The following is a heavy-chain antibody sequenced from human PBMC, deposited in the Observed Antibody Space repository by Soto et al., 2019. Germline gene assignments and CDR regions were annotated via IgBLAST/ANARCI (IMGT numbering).Heavy chain of an antibody. CDR2: ISGSGGST. D-gene: IGHD1-1*01. Sequence: GGSLRLSCAASGFTFSSYAMSWVRQAPGKGLEWVSAISGSGGSTYYADSVKGRFTISRDNSKNTLYLQMNSLRAEDTAVYYCAKRWEPLERPSYYGMDVWGQGTTVTVSS. CDR1: GFTFSSYA. CDR3: AKRWEPLERPSYYGMDV. V-gene: IGHV3-23*01. J-gene: IGHJ6*02.